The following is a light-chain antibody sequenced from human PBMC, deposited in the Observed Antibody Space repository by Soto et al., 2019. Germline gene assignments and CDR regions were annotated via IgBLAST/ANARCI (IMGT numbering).Light chain of an antibody. Sequence: QSVLTQPASVSGSPGQSITISCTGTSSDVGGYNYVSWYQQHPGKAPKLMIYEVSNRPSGVSNRFSGSKSGNTASLTISVLQAEDEADYYCSSYTSSSTGVFGGGTKVTVL. V-gene: IGLV2-14*01. CDR1: SSDVGGYNY. CDR2: EVS. J-gene: IGLJ3*02. CDR3: SSYTSSSTGV.